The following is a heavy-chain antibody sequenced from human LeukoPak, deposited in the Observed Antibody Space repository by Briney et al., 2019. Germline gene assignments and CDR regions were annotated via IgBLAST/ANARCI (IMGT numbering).Heavy chain of an antibody. CDR3: ARVYSSGPYDAFDI. CDR2: IIPIFGTA. V-gene: IGHV1-69*05. Sequence: SVKVSCKASGGTFSSYAISWVRQAPGQGLEWMGGIIPIFGTANYAQKFQGRVTITTDESTSTAYMELSSLRSDDTAMYYCARVYSSGPYDAFDIWGQGTMVTVSS. J-gene: IGHJ3*02. CDR1: GGTFSSYA. D-gene: IGHD3-22*01.